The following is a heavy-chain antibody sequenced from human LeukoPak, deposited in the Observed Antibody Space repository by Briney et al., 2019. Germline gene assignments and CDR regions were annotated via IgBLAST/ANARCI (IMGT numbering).Heavy chain of an antibody. CDR2: IYYSDVA. Sequence: SETLSLTCTVSGGSISHYYWTWIRQPPGKGLEWIGYIYYSDVANYNPSLKSRVSISLDTSRNQFSLRLNSVTAADTAVYYCAKSNGYGLIDIWGQGTMVTVSS. CDR3: AKSNGYGLIDI. D-gene: IGHD3-10*01. V-gene: IGHV4-59*12. CDR1: GGSISHYY. J-gene: IGHJ3*02.